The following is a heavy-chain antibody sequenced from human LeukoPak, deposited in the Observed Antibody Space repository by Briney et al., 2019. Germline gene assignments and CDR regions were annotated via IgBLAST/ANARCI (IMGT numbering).Heavy chain of an antibody. CDR1: GFTFSSYG. J-gene: IGHJ5*02. V-gene: IGHV3-30*18. D-gene: IGHD6-13*01. Sequence: PGGSLRLSCAASGFTFSSYGMHWVRQAPGKGLEWVAVISYDGSNKYYADSVNGRFTISRDNSKNTLYLQMNSLRAEDTAVYYCAKDGASSSWYRTDYNWFDPWGQGTLVTVSS. CDR2: ISYDGSNK. CDR3: AKDGASSSWYRTDYNWFDP.